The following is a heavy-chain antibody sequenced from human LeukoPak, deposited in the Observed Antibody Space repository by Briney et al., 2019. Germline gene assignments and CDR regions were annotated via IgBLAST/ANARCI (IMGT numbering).Heavy chain of an antibody. D-gene: IGHD6-19*01. Sequence: GGSLRLSCAASGFTFSTYAMNWVRQAPGKGLEWVSGISASGGGKFYADSVKGRFTISRDKSKSTVYLQMNSLRAEDTAVYYCARTRIGSGWYFDYWGQGTLVTVSS. CDR1: GFTFSTYA. CDR2: ISASGGGK. J-gene: IGHJ4*02. CDR3: ARTRIGSGWYFDY. V-gene: IGHV3-23*01.